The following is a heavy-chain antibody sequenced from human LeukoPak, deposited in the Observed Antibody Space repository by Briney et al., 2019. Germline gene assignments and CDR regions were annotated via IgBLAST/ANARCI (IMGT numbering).Heavy chain of an antibody. J-gene: IGHJ4*02. D-gene: IGHD1-20*01. V-gene: IGHV3-73*01. Sequence: GGSLKLSCAASGFTFTGSAMHWVRQASGKGLEWVGRIRSKANSYATAYAASVKGTFTISRDDSKNTAYLQMNSLKAEDTAVYYCTTRGMTGTTIRPLPDYWGQGTLVTVSS. CDR3: TTRGMTGTTIRPLPDY. CDR2: IRSKANSYAT. CDR1: GFTFTGSA.